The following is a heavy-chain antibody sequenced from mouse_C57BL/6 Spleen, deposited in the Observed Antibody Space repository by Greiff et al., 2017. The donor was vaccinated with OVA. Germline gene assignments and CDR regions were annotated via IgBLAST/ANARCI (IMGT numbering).Heavy chain of an antibody. CDR2: INPNNGGT. J-gene: IGHJ2*01. V-gene: IGHV1-26*01. CDR1: GYTFTDYY. D-gene: IGHD2-3*01. CDR3: AIYDGYYRYFDY. Sequence: EVQLQQSGPELVKPGASVKISCKASGYTFTDYYMNWVKQSHGKSLEWIGDINPNNGGTSYNQKFKGKATLTVDKSSSTAYMELRSLTSEDSAVYYCAIYDGYYRYFDYWGQGTTLTVSS.